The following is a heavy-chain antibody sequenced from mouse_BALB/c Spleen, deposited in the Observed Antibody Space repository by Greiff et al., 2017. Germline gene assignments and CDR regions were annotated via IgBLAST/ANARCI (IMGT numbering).Heavy chain of an antibody. J-gene: IGHJ2*01. D-gene: IGHD4-1*01. CDR3: ARVELTEYYFDY. V-gene: IGHV2-9*02. CDR2: IWAGGST. CDR1: GFSLTSYG. Sequence: VHLVESGPGLVAPSQSLSITCTVSGFSLTSYGVHWVRQPPGKGLEWLGVIWAGGSTNYNSALMSRLSISKDNSKSQVFLKMNSLQTDDTAMYYCARVELTEYYFDYWGQGTTLTVSS.